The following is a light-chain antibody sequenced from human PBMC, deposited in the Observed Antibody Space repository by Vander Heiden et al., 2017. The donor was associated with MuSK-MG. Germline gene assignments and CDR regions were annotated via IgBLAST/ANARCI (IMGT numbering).Light chain of an antibody. CDR2: DAS. V-gene: IGKV3-11*01. Sequence: EIVLPQPPATLSLPPGEGATLSCTPSQSVSSYLAWYQQKPGQAPRLLILDASSRATGIPARFSGSGSGTDFTLTISILEPEDFAVYYCQQRSNWPPLYTFGQGTKLEIK. CDR1: QSVSSY. J-gene: IGKJ2*01. CDR3: QQRSNWPPLYT.